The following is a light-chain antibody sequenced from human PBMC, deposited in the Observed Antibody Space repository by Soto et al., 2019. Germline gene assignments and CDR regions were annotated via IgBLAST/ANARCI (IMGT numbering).Light chain of an antibody. Sequence: QSALTQPPSASGSPGQSVTISCTGTSSDVGAYNYVSWYQQHPGKAPKLMIYEGSKRPSGVSNRFSGSKSGNTASLTISGLQAEDEADYYCCSYARGSTYVFGTGTKLTVL. CDR2: EGS. CDR1: SSDVGAYNY. J-gene: IGLJ1*01. V-gene: IGLV2-23*01. CDR3: CSYARGSTYV.